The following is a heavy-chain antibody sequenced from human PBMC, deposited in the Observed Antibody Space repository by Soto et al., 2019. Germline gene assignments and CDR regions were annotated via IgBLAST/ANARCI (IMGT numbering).Heavy chain of an antibody. V-gene: IGHV1-69*02. CDR3: AGRQYYYDSSGYRN. D-gene: IGHD3-22*01. CDR1: GGTFSSYT. CDR2: IIPILGIA. Sequence: QVQLVQSGAEVKKPGSSVKVSCKASGGTFSSYTISWVRQAPGQGLEWMGRIIPILGIANYAQKFQGRVTITADKSTSTAYMELSSLRSEDTAVYYCAGRQYYYDSSGYRNWGQGTLVAVSS. J-gene: IGHJ4*02.